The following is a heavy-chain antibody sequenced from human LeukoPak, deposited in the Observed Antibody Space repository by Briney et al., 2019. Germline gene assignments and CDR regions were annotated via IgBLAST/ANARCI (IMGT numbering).Heavy chain of an antibody. J-gene: IGHJ4*02. CDR1: GFTFSSYS. Sequence: GGSLRLSCAASGFTFSSYSMNWVRQAPGKGLEWVSSISSSSSYIYYADSVKGRFTISRDNAKNSLYLQMNSLRAEDTVVYYCARSGGELPIYWGQGTLVTVSS. CDR3: ARSGGELPIY. CDR2: ISSSSSYI. D-gene: IGHD1-7*01. V-gene: IGHV3-21*01.